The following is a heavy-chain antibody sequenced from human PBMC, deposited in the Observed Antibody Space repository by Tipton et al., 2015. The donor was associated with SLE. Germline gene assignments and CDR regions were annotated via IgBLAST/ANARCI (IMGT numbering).Heavy chain of an antibody. Sequence: TLSLTCTVSGGSVSSGDYYWNWIRQPPGKGLEWIGNIYYSGSTYYNPSLKSRVTISVDTSKNQFSLKLSSVTAADTAVYYCASSEIGYGYYMDVWGKGTTVTVSS. J-gene: IGHJ6*03. CDR1: GGSVSSGDYY. D-gene: IGHD3-10*01. CDR3: ASSEIGYGYYMDV. V-gene: IGHV4-30-4*01. CDR2: IYYSGST.